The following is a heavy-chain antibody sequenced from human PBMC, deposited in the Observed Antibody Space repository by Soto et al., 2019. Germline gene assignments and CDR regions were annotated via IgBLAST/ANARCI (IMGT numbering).Heavy chain of an antibody. Sequence: SETLSLTFTFTGCSISSSSYYWGWIRQPPGKGLEWIGSIYYSGSTYYNPSLKSRVTISVDTSKNQFSLKLSSVTAADTAVYYCARQSGYSGYDYYFDYWGQGTLVTVS. V-gene: IGHV4-39*01. CDR2: IYYSGST. CDR3: ARQSGYSGYDYYFDY. J-gene: IGHJ4*02. D-gene: IGHD5-12*01. CDR1: GCSISSSSYY.